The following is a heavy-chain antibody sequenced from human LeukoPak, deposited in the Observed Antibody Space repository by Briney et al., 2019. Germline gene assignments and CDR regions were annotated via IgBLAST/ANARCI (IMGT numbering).Heavy chain of an antibody. CDR2: IYYSGST. D-gene: IGHD5-12*01. CDR1: GRSISSGDYY. V-gene: IGHV4-30-4*01. J-gene: IGHJ5*02. CDR3: ARVDYTVAEAKFDP. Sequence: PSQTLSLTCTVSGRSISSGDYYWSWIRQPPGKGLEWIGYIYYSGSTYYNPSLKSRVTISVDTSKNQFSLKLSSVTAADTAVYYCARVDYTVAEAKFDPWGQGTLVTVSS.